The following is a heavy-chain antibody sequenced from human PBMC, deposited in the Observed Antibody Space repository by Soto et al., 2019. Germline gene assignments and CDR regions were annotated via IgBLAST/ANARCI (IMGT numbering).Heavy chain of an antibody. CDR3: ARLPKGSLVTA. J-gene: IGHJ4*02. Sequence: LVESGGGLVYPGGSLRLSCVASGFVFSDYSMNWVRQAPGKGLQWVSYISSSSDNTYYADSVKGRFTVSRDNAKNALFLQMNSLRDDDTATYYCARLPKGSLVTAWGQGTRVTVSS. D-gene: IGHD2-21*02. V-gene: IGHV3-48*02. CDR2: ISSSSDNT. CDR1: GFVFSDYS.